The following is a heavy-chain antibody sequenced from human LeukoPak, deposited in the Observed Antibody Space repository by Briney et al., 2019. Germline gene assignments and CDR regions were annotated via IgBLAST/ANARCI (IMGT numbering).Heavy chain of an antibody. CDR1: GGSISSSSYY. Sequence: SETLSLTCTVSGGSISSSSYYWGWIRQPPGKGLEWIGSIYYSGSTYYNPSLKSRVTISVDTSKNQFSLKLSSATAADTAVYYCARDWHSSGWTFDYWGQGTLVTVSS. J-gene: IGHJ4*02. V-gene: IGHV4-39*07. D-gene: IGHD6-19*01. CDR2: IYYSGST. CDR3: ARDWHSSGWTFDY.